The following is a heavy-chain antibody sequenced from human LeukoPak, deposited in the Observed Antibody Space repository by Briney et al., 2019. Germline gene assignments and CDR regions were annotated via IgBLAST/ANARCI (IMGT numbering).Heavy chain of an antibody. CDR3: AKDREVYYYDRSGPDY. V-gene: IGHV3-30*18. J-gene: IGHJ4*02. CDR1: GFTFSSYG. D-gene: IGHD3-22*01. CDR2: ISYDGSNK. Sequence: PGGSLRLSCAASGFTFSSYGMHWVRQAPGKGLEWVAVISYDGSNKYYADSVKGRFTISRDNSKNTLYLQMNSLRAEDTAVYYCAKDREVYYYDRSGPDYWGQGTLVTVSS.